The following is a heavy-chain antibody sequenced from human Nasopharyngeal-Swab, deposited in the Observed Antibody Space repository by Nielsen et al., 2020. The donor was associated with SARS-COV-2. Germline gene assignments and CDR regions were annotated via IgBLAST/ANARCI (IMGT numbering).Heavy chain of an antibody. CDR2: ISYEGSKK. V-gene: IGHV3-30*18. Sequence: SLKISCTASGFSFNNYGMHWVRKAPGKGLEWVAVISYEGSKKKYAESVEGRFTISRDFSKNTLYLQMNSLRPEDTAMYYCAKANVIFWFGQFKNDGFDIWGQGTMVVVSS. CDR1: GFSFNNYG. D-gene: IGHD3-10*01. CDR3: AKANVIFWFGQFKNDGFDI. J-gene: IGHJ3*02.